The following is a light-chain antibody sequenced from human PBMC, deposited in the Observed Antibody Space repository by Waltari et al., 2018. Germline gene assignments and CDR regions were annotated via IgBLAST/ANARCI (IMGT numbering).Light chain of an antibody. CDR1: SSDVGGYKY. V-gene: IGLV2-11*01. CDR2: DVR. J-gene: IGLJ3*02. Sequence: QSALTQPRPVSGSPGQSVTISCTGTSSDVGGYKYVSWYQQHPGKAPKLMIFDVRKRPSGVPDRFSGSKSGSTASLTISGLQAEDEADYYCCSYAGSRWVFGGGTKLTVL. CDR3: CSYAGSRWV.